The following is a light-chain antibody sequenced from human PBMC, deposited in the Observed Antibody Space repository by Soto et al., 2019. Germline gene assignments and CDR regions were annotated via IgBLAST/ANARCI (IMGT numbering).Light chain of an antibody. Sequence: VLTQSPGSLSLFPGQRDTHPCRASHSVSRTYLAWYQQKPGQPPRLLIYGASDRATGTPDRFSGSGSGTDFTLTISRLEPEDSAVYYRQQFDDSVTFGQGTRLEIK. CDR3: QQFDDSVT. J-gene: IGKJ5*01. CDR1: HSVSRTY. V-gene: IGKV3-20*01. CDR2: GAS.